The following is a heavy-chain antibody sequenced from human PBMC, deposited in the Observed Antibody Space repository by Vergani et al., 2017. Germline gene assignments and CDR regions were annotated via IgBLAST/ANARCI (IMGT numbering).Heavy chain of an antibody. CDR2: IIPIFGTA. J-gene: IGHJ4*02. CDR3: AREDDILTGYYR. D-gene: IGHD3-9*01. Sequence: QVQLVQSGAEMKKPGSSVKVSCKASSGTFSRYAISWVRQAPGQGLEWMGGIIPIFGTANYEQKFQGRVSITADESTRTAYMEPSSLRSEDTAVYYCAREDDILTGYYRWGQGTLVTVSS. CDR1: SGTFSRYA. V-gene: IGHV1-69*12.